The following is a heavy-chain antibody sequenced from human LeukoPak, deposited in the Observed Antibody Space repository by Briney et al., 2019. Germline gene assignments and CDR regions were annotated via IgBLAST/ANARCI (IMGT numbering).Heavy chain of an antibody. J-gene: IGHJ5*02. D-gene: IGHD2-21*02. CDR1: GYTFTSYA. CDR3: ARVSHIVVVTAINENWFDP. Sequence: GASVKVSCKASGYTFTSYAMNWVRQAPGQGLEWMGWIYTNTGNPTYAQGFTGRFVFSLDTSVSTAYLQISSLKAEDTAVYYCARVSHIVVVTAINENWFDPWGQGTLVTVSS. V-gene: IGHV7-4-1*02. CDR2: IYTNTGNP.